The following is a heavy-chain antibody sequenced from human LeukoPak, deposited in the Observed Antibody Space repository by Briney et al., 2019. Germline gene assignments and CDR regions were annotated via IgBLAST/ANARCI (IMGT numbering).Heavy chain of an antibody. CDR1: GGSISSSSYY. J-gene: IGHJ5*02. CDR3: ARSSGYSSSGGLNWFDT. CDR2: IYYSGST. Sequence: PSETLSLTCTVSGGSISSSSYYWGWIRQPPGKGLEWIGSIYYSGSTYYNPSLKSRVTISVGTSKNQFSLKLSSVTAADTAADYCARSSGYSSSGGLNWFDTWGQGTLVTVSS. D-gene: IGHD6-13*01. V-gene: IGHV4-39*01.